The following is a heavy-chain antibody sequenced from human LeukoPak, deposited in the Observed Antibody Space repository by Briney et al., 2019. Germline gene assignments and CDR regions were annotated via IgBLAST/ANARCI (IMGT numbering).Heavy chain of an antibody. CDR1: GGTFSSYA. D-gene: IGHD2-8*02. J-gene: IGHJ3*02. CDR2: IIPIFGTA. CDR3: ARSLLVVPDASGEHDAFDM. Sequence: SVKVSCKASGGTFSSYAISWVRQAPGQGLEWMGGIIPIFGTANYAQKFQGRVTITTDESTSTAYMELSSLRSEDTAVYYCARSLLVVPDASGEHDAFDMWGQGTMVTVSS. V-gene: IGHV1-69*05.